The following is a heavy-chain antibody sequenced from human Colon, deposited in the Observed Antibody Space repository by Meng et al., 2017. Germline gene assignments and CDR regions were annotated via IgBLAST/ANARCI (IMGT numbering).Heavy chain of an antibody. Sequence: QVQLQQSGPGLVKPSQTLSLTCVISGDSVSSNTAAWNWIRQSPSRGLEWLGRTYYRSKWYNEYAVSVKSRMTFNADTSKNQVSLQVNSVTPEDTAVYYCARDHGYSYGLPLDYWGQGILVTGSS. J-gene: IGHJ4*02. CDR3: ARDHGYSYGLPLDY. D-gene: IGHD5-18*01. V-gene: IGHV6-1*01. CDR1: GDSVSSNTAA. CDR2: TYYRSKWYN.